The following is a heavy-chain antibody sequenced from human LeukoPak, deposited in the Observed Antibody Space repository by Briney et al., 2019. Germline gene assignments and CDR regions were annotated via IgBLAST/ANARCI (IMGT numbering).Heavy chain of an antibody. CDR1: GGAFTNYY. CDR3: VRRAFGPRWQFLYEKKYYFDY. Sequence: SETLSLTCAVYGGAFTNYYWSWIRQPPGKGLEWIGEINHSGSGNYNPSLKPRLMMSVDTSKSQIPLRLTSVTAADTAVYYCVRRAFGPRWQFLYEKKYYFDYWARGTLVTVSS. D-gene: IGHD4-23*01. J-gene: IGHJ4*02. V-gene: IGHV4-34*01. CDR2: INHSGSG.